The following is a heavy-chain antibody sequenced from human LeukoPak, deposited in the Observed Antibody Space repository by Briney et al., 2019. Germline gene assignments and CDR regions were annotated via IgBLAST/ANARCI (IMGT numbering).Heavy chain of an antibody. CDR2: ITPSGGGT. J-gene: IGHJ3*02. CDR3: ARGAGSGSYPGDTFDI. Sequence: ASVKVSCKASGYTFTSYYMHWVRQAPGQGLEWMGVITPSGGGTSYAQKFQGRVTMTRGTSTSTLYMELSSLTSEDTAVYYCARGAGSGSYPGDTFDIWGQGTMVTVSS. D-gene: IGHD3-10*01. CDR1: GYTFTSYY. V-gene: IGHV1-46*01.